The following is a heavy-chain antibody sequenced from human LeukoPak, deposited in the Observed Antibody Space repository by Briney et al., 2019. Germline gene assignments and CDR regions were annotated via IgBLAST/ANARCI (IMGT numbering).Heavy chain of an antibody. Sequence: SETLSLTCTVSGGSISSSSYYWGWIRQPPGKGLEWIGSIYYSGSTYYNPSLKSRVTISVDTSKNQFSLKLSSVTAADTAVYYCARHGPYGDYLDYWGQGTLVTVSS. J-gene: IGHJ4*02. V-gene: IGHV4-39*01. CDR3: ARHGPYGDYLDY. CDR2: IYYSGST. D-gene: IGHD4-17*01. CDR1: GGSISSSSYY.